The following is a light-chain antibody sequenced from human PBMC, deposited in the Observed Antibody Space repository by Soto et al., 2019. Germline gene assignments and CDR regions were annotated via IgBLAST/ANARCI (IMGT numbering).Light chain of an antibody. Sequence: DIVLTQSPGTLSLSPGERATLSCRASQSVSNSYLAWYQQKPGQAPRLLIYGASTRATDIPDRFIGSGSGTDFTLSISRLEPEDFAVYYCQQYGSSPRAFGPGTKVDIK. J-gene: IGKJ3*01. CDR1: QSVSNSY. CDR3: QQYGSSPRA. CDR2: GAS. V-gene: IGKV3-20*01.